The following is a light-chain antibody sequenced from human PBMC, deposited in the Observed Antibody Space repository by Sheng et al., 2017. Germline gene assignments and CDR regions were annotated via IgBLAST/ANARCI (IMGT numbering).Light chain of an antibody. J-gene: IGLJ3*02. Sequence: QSVLTQPPSVSGAPGQRVTISCTGSSSNIGAGYDVNWYQHLPGTAPKLLIYVNSNRPSGVPDRFSGSKSGTSVTLGITGLQTGDEADYYCGTWDSSLRNWVFGGGTKLTVL. CDR2: VNS. V-gene: IGLV1-40*01. CDR1: SSNIGAGYD. CDR3: GTWDSSLRNWV.